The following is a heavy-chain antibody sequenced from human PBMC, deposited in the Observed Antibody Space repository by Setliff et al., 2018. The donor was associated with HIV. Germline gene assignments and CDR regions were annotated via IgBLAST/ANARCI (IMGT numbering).Heavy chain of an antibody. CDR3: VRGRDYGSSWSRPFYFDF. CDR1: GGSFSGYY. D-gene: IGHD6-13*01. V-gene: IGHV4-34*01. J-gene: IGHJ4*01. Sequence: SETLSLTCAVYGGSFSGYYWSWIRQSPGKDLEWIGEANHSGDTTYNPSLKSRVTMSVDTSKNQFSLELSSLTSADTAIYYCVRGRDYGSSWSRPFYFDFWGHGNLVTVSS. CDR2: ANHSGDT.